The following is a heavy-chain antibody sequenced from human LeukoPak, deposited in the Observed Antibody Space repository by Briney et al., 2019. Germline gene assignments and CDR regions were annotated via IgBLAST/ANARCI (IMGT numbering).Heavy chain of an antibody. CDR3: AKSSTLGIDV. CDR1: GFTFSSYA. CDR2: IPYDGSNK. D-gene: IGHD2-2*01. J-gene: IGHJ6*04. Sequence: PGGSLRLSCAASGFTFSSYAMHWVRQAPGKGLEWVALIPYDGSNKYYADSVKGRFTISRDNSKNTPYLQMNSLRAEDTAVYYCAKSSTLGIDVWGKGTTVTISS. V-gene: IGHV3-30*04.